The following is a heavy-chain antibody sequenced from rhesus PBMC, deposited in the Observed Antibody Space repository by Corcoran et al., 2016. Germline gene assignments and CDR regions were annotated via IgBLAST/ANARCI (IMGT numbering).Heavy chain of an antibody. D-gene: IGHD2-27*01. CDR3: AKTEGYCSGIYCHPHAI. Sequence: QLQLQESGPGLVKPSETLSVTCAVSGGSISSSYWSWIRQAPGKGLAWNGYIYGRGSSTNYNPSLKSRVTRSVDTSENQLSLKLGSVTAADTAVYYCAKTEGYCSGIYCHPHAIWGQGVLVTVSS. CDR2: IYGRGSST. CDR1: GGSISSSY. J-gene: IGHJ4*01. V-gene: IGHV4-169*01.